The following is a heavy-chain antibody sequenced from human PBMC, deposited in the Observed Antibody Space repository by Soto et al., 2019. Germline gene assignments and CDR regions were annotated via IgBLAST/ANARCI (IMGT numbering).Heavy chain of an antibody. CDR1: GFTFSSYA. D-gene: IGHD1-26*01. CDR3: AKGRQWELPLDY. Sequence: EVQLLESGGGLVQPGGSLRLSCAASGFTFSSYAMSWVRQAPGKGLEWVSAVSGSGAYTYYADSVKGRFTISRDNSENTLYLQMSSLRAEDTAVYYCAKGRQWELPLDYWGQGTLVTVSS. CDR2: VSGSGAYT. J-gene: IGHJ4*02. V-gene: IGHV3-23*01.